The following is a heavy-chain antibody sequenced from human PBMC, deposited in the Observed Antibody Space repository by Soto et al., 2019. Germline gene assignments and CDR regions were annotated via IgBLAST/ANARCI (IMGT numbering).Heavy chain of an antibody. CDR2: IIPIFNTA. Sequence: GXSVKVSCKASVGTFSNYAISWVRQAPGQGPEWMGGIIPIFNTANYAQKFQGRVTITADKSTSTAYMELSSLRSEDTAVYYCARGLVVPAGIRYYYYGMDVWGQGTTVTVSS. D-gene: IGHD2-2*01. CDR1: VGTFSNYA. V-gene: IGHV1-69*06. CDR3: ARGLVVPAGIRYYYYGMDV. J-gene: IGHJ6*02.